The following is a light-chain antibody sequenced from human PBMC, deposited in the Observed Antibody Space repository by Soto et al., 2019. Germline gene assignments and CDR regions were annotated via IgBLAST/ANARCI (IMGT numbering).Light chain of an antibody. CDR3: QQYDGFSRT. J-gene: IGKJ1*01. CDR1: QSVSVW. CDR2: DAF. Sequence: IQMPKSPSTLSASLGDRVSISCLASQSVSVWVAWYQQKPGAAPKLLIYDAFTVDTGVPSRFSGSGSGTEFTLTINSLQPEDFATYYCQQYDGFSRTFGQGTKVDIK. V-gene: IGKV1-5*01.